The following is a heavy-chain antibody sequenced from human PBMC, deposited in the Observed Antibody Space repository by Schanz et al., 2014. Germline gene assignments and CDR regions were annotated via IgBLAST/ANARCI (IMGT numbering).Heavy chain of an antibody. CDR3: VRENKDYDSIINKFFHYGLDL. CDR2: INTNTGST. CDR1: GYSIGGYY. J-gene: IGHJ6*02. Sequence: QEQLVQSGAEVKTPGDSVKVSCKASGYSIGGYYMHWVRQAPGVGPEWMGRINTNTGSTQYAQKIQHTGTMKWARSISAAIMELSRPRSAATAVYYCVRENKDYDSIINKFFHYGLDLWGQGTTVTVSS. V-gene: IGHV1-2*06. D-gene: IGHD3-10*01.